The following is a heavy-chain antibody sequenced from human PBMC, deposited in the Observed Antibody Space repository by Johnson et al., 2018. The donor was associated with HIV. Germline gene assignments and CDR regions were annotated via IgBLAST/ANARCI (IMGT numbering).Heavy chain of an antibody. CDR2: ISYDGSNK. CDR1: GFTFSSYA. Sequence: QVQLVESGGGVVQPGRSLRLSCAASGFTFSSYAMHWVRQAPGKGLEWVAVISYDGSNKYYADSVKGRFTISRDNSKNTLYLQMNSLRAEDTAVYYCAKDWRDYYERSRSGAFDSWGQGTMVTVSS. CDR3: AKDWRDYYERSRSGAFDS. J-gene: IGHJ3*02. D-gene: IGHD3-22*01. V-gene: IGHV3-30*04.